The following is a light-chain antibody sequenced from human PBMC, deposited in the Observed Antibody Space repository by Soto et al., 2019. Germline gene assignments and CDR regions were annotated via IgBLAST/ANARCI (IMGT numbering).Light chain of an antibody. CDR1: QDIYRL. CDR3: LRAGAFPQT. J-gene: IGKJ1*01. CDR2: DVS. V-gene: IGKV1-12*01. Sequence: DIQMTQSPSSVSASIGDRVTMSCRASQDIYRLLAWYQQKPGKAPKLLIHDVSNLQSVVPSRFSGSGSGAVVTLSLSRQQPYDCATYDCLRAGAFPQTLRQGEKVEI.